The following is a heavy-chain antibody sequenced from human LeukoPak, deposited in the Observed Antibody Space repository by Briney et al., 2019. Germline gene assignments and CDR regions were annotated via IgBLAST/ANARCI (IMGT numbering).Heavy chain of an antibody. D-gene: IGHD6-13*01. CDR2: INPITGAT. Sequence: ASVTVSCKASGYTFRIYYMHWVRQAPGQGLEWMGIINPITGATTYARSFQDRITITRDTSTSTIYMELSSLRSEDTAVYFCARDGPGYSSTSTDYMDVWGKGTTVTVSS. V-gene: IGHV1-46*01. CDR1: GYTFRIYY. CDR3: ARDGPGYSSTSTDYMDV. J-gene: IGHJ6*03.